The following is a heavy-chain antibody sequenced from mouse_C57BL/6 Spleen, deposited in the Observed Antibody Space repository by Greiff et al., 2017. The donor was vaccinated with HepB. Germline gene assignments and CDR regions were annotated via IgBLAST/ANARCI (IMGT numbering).Heavy chain of an antibody. J-gene: IGHJ2*01. CDR3: ARPYGSSLDY. CDR1: GYTFTSYW. Sequence: VQLQQPGAELVMPGASVKLSCKASGYTFTSYWMHWVKQRPGQGLEWIGEIDPSDSYTNYNQKLKGKSTLTVDKSSSTAYMQLSSLTSEDSAVYYCARPYGSSLDYWGQGTTLTVSS. D-gene: IGHD1-1*01. V-gene: IGHV1-69*01. CDR2: IDPSDSYT.